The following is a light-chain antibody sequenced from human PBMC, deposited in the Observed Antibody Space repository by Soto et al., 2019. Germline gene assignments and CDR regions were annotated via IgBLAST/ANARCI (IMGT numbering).Light chain of an antibody. J-gene: IGKJ1*01. CDR1: QDISNF. CDR3: LPHKSYPRT. Sequence: DIQVTETPSEMSAYGGDRVTIRCRASQDISNFFVWFQQRPGNVPTRLMYSANRLESGVPSRFSGSRTGTEFNLTISSLQPEDFPTYYCLPHKSYPRTFGQGTKVDI. V-gene: IGKV1-17*03. CDR2: SAN.